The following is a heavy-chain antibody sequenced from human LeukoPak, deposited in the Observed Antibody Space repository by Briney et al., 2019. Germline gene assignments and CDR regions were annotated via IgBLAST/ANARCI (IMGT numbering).Heavy chain of an antibody. V-gene: IGHV3-7*01. J-gene: IGHJ4*02. CDR2: VQPDGSAA. CDR3: ARDRTGFGDEWGYYFDY. Sequence: PGGSLRLSCAASGFTFSSYWMTWVRQAPGKGLEWVANVQPDGSAAYYADSVKGRFTISRDNAKNSLYLQMNSLRAEDTAVYYCARDRTGFGDEWGYYFDYWGQGTLVTVSS. CDR1: GFTFSSYW. D-gene: IGHD3-10*01.